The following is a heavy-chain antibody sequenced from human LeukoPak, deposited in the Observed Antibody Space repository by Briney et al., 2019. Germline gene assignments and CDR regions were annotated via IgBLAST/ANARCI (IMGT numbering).Heavy chain of an antibody. Sequence: PGGSLRLSCAASGFTFSSYSMNWVRQAPGKGLEWVSYISSSSSTIYYADSVKGRFTISRDNAKNSLYLQMNSLRAEDTAVYYCAKDYTQWLVLGYWYYYYGMDVWGQGTTVTVSS. CDR1: GFTFSSYS. J-gene: IGHJ6*02. CDR3: AKDYTQWLVLGYWYYYYGMDV. D-gene: IGHD6-19*01. V-gene: IGHV3-48*04. CDR2: ISSSSSTI.